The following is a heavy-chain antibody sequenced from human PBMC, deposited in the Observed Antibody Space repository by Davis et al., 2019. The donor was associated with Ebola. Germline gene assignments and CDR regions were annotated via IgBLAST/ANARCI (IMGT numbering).Heavy chain of an antibody. Sequence: PGGSLRLSCAASGFTFSGSAMHCVRQASGKGLEWVGRIRSKANSYATAYAASVKGRFTISRDDSKNTAYLQLNSLKTEDTAVYYCTAGGGRSRDYWGQGTLVTVSS. CDR2: IRSKANSYAT. J-gene: IGHJ4*02. D-gene: IGHD3-16*01. V-gene: IGHV3-73*01. CDR3: TAGGGRSRDY. CDR1: GFTFSGSA.